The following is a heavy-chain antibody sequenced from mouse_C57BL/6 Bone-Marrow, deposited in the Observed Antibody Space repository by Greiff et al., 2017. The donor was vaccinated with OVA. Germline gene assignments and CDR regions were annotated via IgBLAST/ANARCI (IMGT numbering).Heavy chain of an antibody. Sequence: QVQLQQPGAELVKPGASVKLSCKASGYTFTSYWMHWVKQRPGQGLEWIGMIHPNSGSTNYNEKFKSKATLTVDKSSSTAYMQLSSLTSEDSAVYYCARSGSGYVRRDYWGQGTSVTVSS. D-gene: IGHD3-2*02. CDR2: IHPNSGST. CDR1: GYTFTSYW. CDR3: ARSGSGYVRRDY. J-gene: IGHJ4*01. V-gene: IGHV1-64*01.